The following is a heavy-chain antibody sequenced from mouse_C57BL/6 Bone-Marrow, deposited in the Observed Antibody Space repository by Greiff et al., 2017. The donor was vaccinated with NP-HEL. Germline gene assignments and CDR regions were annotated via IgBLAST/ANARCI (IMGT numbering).Heavy chain of an antibody. CDR1: GFTFSSYA. CDR3: TRDLGYYGPPAWFAY. D-gene: IGHD2-1*01. J-gene: IGHJ3*01. Sequence: EVKVVESGEGLVKPGGSLKLSCAASGFTFSSYAMSWVRQTPEKRLEWVAYISSGGDYIYYADTVKGRFTISRDNARKTLYLQMSSLKSEDTAMYYCTRDLGYYGPPAWFAYWGQGTLVTVSA. V-gene: IGHV5-9-1*02. CDR2: ISSGGDYI.